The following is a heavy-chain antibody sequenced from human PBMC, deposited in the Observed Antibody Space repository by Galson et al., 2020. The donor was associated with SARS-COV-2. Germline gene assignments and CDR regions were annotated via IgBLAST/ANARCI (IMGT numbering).Heavy chain of an antibody. CDR1: GFSLSTSGMC. Sequence: SGPTLVKPTQTLTLTCTFSGFSLSTSGMCVSWIRQPPGKALEWLALIDWDDDKYYSTSLKTRLTISKDTSKNQVVLTMTNMDPVDTATYYCARIAVQVTGYLGYYYYYGMDVWGQGTTVTVSS. V-gene: IGHV2-70*01. J-gene: IGHJ6*02. CDR3: ARIAVQVTGYLGYYYYYGMDV. D-gene: IGHD3-9*01. CDR2: IDWDDDK.